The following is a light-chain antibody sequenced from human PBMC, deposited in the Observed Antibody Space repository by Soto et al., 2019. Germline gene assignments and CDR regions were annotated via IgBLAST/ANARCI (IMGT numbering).Light chain of an antibody. CDR2: KAS. Sequence: DIQMTQSPSTLSASVGDRVTITCRASQSMSSWLAWYQQKPGKAPKLLIYKASSLESGVPSRFSGSGSGTEFTLTISSLQPDDFTTYYCQQYNSYSSPFTCGPGTKVDIK. J-gene: IGKJ3*01. CDR1: QSMSSW. CDR3: QQYNSYSSPFT. V-gene: IGKV1-5*03.